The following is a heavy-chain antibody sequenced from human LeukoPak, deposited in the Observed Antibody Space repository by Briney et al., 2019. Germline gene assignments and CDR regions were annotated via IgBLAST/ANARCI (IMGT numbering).Heavy chain of an antibody. V-gene: IGHV4-31*03. CDR1: GVSISSGGYY. D-gene: IGHD2-21*01. Sequence: PSETLSLTCTVSGVSISSGGYYWSWIRQHPGKGLEWIGYIYYSGSTYYNPSLKSRVTISVDTSKNQFSLKLSSVTAADTAVYYCVGQHRLYYVGYWGQGTLVTVSS. CDR2: IYYSGST. CDR3: VGQHRLYYVGY. J-gene: IGHJ4*02.